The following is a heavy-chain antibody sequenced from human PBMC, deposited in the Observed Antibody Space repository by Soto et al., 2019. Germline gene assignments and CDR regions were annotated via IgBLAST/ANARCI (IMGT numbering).Heavy chain of an antibody. Sequence: PSETLSLTCAVYGWSFSGYYWSWILQPPGKGLEWIEEINHSRSTNYNPSLKSRVTISVDTTKNQISMKLSTMTAADTAVYYFSRGPNGIVATIREVNYYYYMDVWGKGTTVT. V-gene: IGHV4-34*01. CDR3: SRGPNGIVATIREVNYYYYMDV. CDR2: INHSRST. CDR1: GWSFSGYY. D-gene: IGHD5-12*01. J-gene: IGHJ6*03.